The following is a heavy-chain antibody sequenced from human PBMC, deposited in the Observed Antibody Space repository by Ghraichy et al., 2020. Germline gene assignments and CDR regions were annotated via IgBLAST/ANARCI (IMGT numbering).Heavy chain of an antibody. CDR3: AKHVLRFLEWPPTSDTNAFDI. CDR1: GFTFSSSA. D-gene: IGHD3-3*01. Sequence: GGSLRLSCAASGFTFSSSAMSWVRQAPGKGLEWVSATSGSGASTYYADSVKGRFTISRDNSKNTLYLQMNSLRAEDTAVYYCAKHVLRFLEWPPTSDTNAFDIWGQGTMVTVSS. CDR2: TSGSGAST. V-gene: IGHV3-23*01. J-gene: IGHJ3*02.